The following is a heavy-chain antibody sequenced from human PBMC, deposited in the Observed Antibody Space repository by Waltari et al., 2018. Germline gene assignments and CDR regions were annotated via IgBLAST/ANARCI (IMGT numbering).Heavy chain of an antibody. CDR2: SYHDGTT. V-gene: IGHV4-38-2*02. J-gene: IGHJ4*02. CDR1: GFSISRGHY. CDR3: ARDGRDAFDY. Sequence: QVQLQESGPSVVHPSETLPLTCGVSGFSISRGHYGGWIRQPPGKGLEWVVSSYHDGTTYYNPSLKGRVTMSVDTSKNQFSLRLTSVTAADPAVYFCARDGRDAFDYWGRGILVTVSS.